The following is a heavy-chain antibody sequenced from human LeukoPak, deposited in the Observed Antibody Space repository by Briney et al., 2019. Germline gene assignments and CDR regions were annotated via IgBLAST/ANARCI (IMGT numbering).Heavy chain of an antibody. J-gene: IGHJ4*02. D-gene: IGHD2/OR15-2a*01. CDR3: ARELKVGNTGYYFDY. CDR1: RGSISDYY. V-gene: IGHV4-59*01. CDR2: IHYSGST. Sequence: SETLSLNCTVSRGSISDYYWSWLRQPPGEGLEWIGYIHYSGSTNYNPSLKSRVTISLDTSKNQFSLNLNSVTAADTAVYYCARELKVGNTGYYFDYWGQGTLVTVSS.